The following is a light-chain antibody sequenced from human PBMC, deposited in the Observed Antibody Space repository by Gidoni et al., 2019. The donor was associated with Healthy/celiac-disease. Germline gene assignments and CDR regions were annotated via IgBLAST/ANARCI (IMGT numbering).Light chain of an antibody. CDR1: QNVSSSY. Sequence: IVLTQSPGTLSLSPGERATLSCRASQNVSSSYLAWYQQKPGQAPRLLIYGASSRATGIPARFSGSGSGTDFTLTISRLEPEDFAVYYCQQYGSSLFTFGPGTKVEIK. V-gene: IGKV3-20*01. CDR2: GAS. CDR3: QQYGSSLFT. J-gene: IGKJ3*01.